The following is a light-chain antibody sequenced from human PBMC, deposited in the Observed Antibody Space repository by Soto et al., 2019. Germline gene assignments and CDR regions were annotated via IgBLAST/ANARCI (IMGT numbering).Light chain of an antibody. CDR2: GAS. Sequence: EIVLTQSPGTLSLSPGERATLSCRASQSVSSSYLAWYQQKPGQAPRLLIYGASSRATGIPDRFSGSGSGKDFALTISRLEPEDFAVYYCQQYGSSPPWTFGPGTKVEIK. CDR3: QQYGSSPPWT. J-gene: IGKJ1*01. V-gene: IGKV3-20*01. CDR1: QSVSSSY.